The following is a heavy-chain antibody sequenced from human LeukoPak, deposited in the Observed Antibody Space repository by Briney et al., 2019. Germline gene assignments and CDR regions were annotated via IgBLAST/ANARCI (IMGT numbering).Heavy chain of an antibody. CDR1: GFTFSSYA. CDR3: ARWIRGKTYYFDY. J-gene: IGHJ4*02. D-gene: IGHD5-18*01. V-gene: IGHV3-30*04. CDR2: ISYDGSNK. Sequence: GGSLRLSCAASGFTFSSYAMHWVRQAPGKGLGWVAVISYDGSNKYYADSVKGRFTISRDNSKNTLYLQMNSLRAEDTAVYYCARWIRGKTYYFDYWAREPWSPSPQ.